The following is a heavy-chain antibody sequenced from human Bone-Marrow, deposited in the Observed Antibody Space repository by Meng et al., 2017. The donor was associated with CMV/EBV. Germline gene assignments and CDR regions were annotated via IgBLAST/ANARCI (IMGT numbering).Heavy chain of an antibody. CDR1: GFTFSNAW. Sequence: GESLKISCAASGFTFSNAWMSWVRQAPGKGLEWVSSISSSSSYIYYADSVKGRFTISRDNAKNSLYLQMNSLRAEDTAVYYCAREGVLGWGQGTLVTVSS. D-gene: IGHD3-10*01. J-gene: IGHJ4*02. V-gene: IGHV3-21*06. CDR2: ISSSSSYI. CDR3: AREGVLG.